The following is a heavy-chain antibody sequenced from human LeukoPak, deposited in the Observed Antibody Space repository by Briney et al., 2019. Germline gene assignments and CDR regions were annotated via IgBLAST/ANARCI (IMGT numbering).Heavy chain of an antibody. CDR1: GFPFSSYG. CDR3: AREYPSSGWYPYFDY. Sequence: GRSLRLSCAASGFPFSSYGMHWVRQAPGKGLEWVAVIWYDGSNKYYADSVKGRFTISRDNSKNTLYLQMNSLRAEDTAVYYCAREYPSSGWYPYFDYWAREPWSPSPQ. D-gene: IGHD6-19*01. V-gene: IGHV3-33*01. J-gene: IGHJ4*02. CDR2: IWYDGSNK.